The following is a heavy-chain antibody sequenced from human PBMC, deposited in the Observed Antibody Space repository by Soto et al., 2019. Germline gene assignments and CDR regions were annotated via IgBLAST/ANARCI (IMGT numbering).Heavy chain of an antibody. J-gene: IGHJ4*02. Sequence: ETLSLTCAVYGGSFSGYYWSWIRQPPGKGLEWIGEINHSGSTNYNPSLKSRVTISVDTSKNQFSLKLSSVTAADTAIYYCAKDASCISCGAWGQGVTVTVSS. CDR2: INHSGST. V-gene: IGHV4-34*01. CDR1: GGSFSGYY. CDR3: AKDASCISCGA. D-gene: IGHD2-21*01.